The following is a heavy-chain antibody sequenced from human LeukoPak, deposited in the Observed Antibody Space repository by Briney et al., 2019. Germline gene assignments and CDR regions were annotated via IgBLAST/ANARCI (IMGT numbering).Heavy chain of an antibody. Sequence: GGSLRLSCAVSGFTFSSNAMSWVRQAPGKGLEWVSAIGGSGGSTYYADSVKGRFTISGDNSKNTLYLQMNSLRAEDTAVYYCARDPPTTYYYDSSGYYYFSYWGQGTLVTVSS. D-gene: IGHD3-22*01. CDR2: IGGSGGST. CDR1: GFTFSSNA. J-gene: IGHJ4*02. CDR3: ARDPPTTYYYDSSGYYYFSY. V-gene: IGHV3-23*01.